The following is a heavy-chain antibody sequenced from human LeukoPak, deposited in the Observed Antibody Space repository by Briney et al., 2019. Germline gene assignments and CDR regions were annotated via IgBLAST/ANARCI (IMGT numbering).Heavy chain of an antibody. CDR1: GYTFTGYY. D-gene: IGHD1-7*01. V-gene: IGHV1-2*02. Sequence: VKVSCKASGYTFTGYYMHWVRQAPGQGLEWMGWISPDSDDTNYAQKFQGRVTMTRDTSTSTAYMELTKLTSDDTAVYYCARDPLRGGELLDSWGQGTLVTVSS. CDR2: ISPDSDDT. CDR3: ARDPLRGGELLDS. J-gene: IGHJ5*01.